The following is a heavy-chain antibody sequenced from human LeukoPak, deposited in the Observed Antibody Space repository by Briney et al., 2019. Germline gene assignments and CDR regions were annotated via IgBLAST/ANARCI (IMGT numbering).Heavy chain of an antibody. CDR2: INPNSGGT. D-gene: IGHD3-10*01. CDR3: ASVAYGSGSYFLLDWFDP. J-gene: IGHJ5*02. Sequence: GASVKVSCKASGYTFTGYYMHWVRQAPGQGLEWMGRINPNSGGTNYAQKFQGRVTITADESTSTAYMELSSLRSEDTAVYYCASVAYGSGSYFLLDWFDPWGQGTLVTVSS. CDR1: GYTFTGYY. V-gene: IGHV1-2*06.